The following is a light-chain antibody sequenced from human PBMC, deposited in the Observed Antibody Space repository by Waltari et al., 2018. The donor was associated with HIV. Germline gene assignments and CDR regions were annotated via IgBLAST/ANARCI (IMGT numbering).Light chain of an antibody. CDR2: EGS. J-gene: IGLJ2*01. CDR1: SRAVGSYNL. CDR3: CSYAGSSTWV. V-gene: IGLV2-23*01. Sequence: QSALTQPASVSGSPGQSITISCTGTSRAVGSYNLVSWYQQHPGKAPKLMIYEGSKRPSGVSNRFSGSKSGNSASLTIAGLQAEYEADYYCCSYAGSSTWVFGGGTKLTVL.